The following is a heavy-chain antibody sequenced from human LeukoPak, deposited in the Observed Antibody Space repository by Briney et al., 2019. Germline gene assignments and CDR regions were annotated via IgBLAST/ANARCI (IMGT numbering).Heavy chain of an antibody. CDR1: GFTFSSYG. J-gene: IGHJ3*02. Sequence: PGGSLRLSCAASGFTFSSYGMHWVRQAPGKGLEWVAVISYDGSNKYYADSVKGRFTISRDNSKNTLYLQMNSLRAEDTAVYYCAKRVYYYGSGSYYKDAFDIWGQGTMVTVSS. CDR2: ISYDGSNK. D-gene: IGHD3-10*01. V-gene: IGHV3-30*18. CDR3: AKRVYYYGSGSYYKDAFDI.